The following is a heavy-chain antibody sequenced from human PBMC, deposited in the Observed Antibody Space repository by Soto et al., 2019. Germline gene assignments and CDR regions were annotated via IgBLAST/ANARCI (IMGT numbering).Heavy chain of an antibody. D-gene: IGHD3-22*01. CDR3: ARSRDNYYDSSGGYFDY. CDR1: GGTFSSYA. V-gene: IGHV1-69*13. J-gene: IGHJ4*02. CDR2: IIPIFGTA. Sequence: PSVKVSCKASGGTFSSYAISWVRQAPGQGLEWMGGIIPIFGTANYAQKFQGRVTITADESTSTAYMELSSLRSEDTAVYYCARSRDNYYDSSGGYFDYWGQGTLVTVSS.